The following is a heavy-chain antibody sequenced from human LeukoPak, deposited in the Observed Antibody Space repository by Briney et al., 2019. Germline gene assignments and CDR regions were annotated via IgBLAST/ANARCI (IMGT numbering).Heavy chain of an antibody. Sequence: ASVKVSCKASGYTFASYGISGVRQAPGQGLEWMGWISPYNGDTNYAPKLQGRGTLTTDTSTNTANLFLWSLKSDDTAVYYCVRDPARAFFYDSSGYPAFEYWGQGTLVTVAS. CDR3: VRDPARAFFYDSSGYPAFEY. D-gene: IGHD3-22*01. CDR1: GYTFASYG. V-gene: IGHV1-18*04. J-gene: IGHJ4*02. CDR2: ISPYNGDT.